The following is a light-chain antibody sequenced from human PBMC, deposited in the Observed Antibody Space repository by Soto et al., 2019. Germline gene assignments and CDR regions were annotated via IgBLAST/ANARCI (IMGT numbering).Light chain of an antibody. Sequence: QSALTQPASVSGSPGQSITISCSGTSSDVGTYNLVSWYQQYPGKAPRLMIYEVTTRHSGVSNRFSGSKFGNTASLTISGLQPEDEAAYYCCSYAGSSSSIFGTGTKLTVL. CDR2: EVT. CDR3: CSYAGSSSSI. J-gene: IGLJ1*01. V-gene: IGLV2-23*02. CDR1: SSDVGTYNL.